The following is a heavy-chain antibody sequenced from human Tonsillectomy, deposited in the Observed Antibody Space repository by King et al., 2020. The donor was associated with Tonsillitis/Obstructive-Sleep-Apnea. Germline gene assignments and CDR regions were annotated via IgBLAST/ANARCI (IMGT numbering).Heavy chain of an antibody. CDR1: GGSFSGYY. CDR3: ARGSCSSTSCYPYYYYMDV. V-gene: IGHV4-34*01. J-gene: IGHJ6*03. D-gene: IGHD2-2*01. CDR2: INHSGST. Sequence: VQLQQWGAGLLKPSKTLSLTCAIYGGSFSGYYWSWIRQPPGKGLEWIGKINHSGSTNYNPSLKSRVTISVDTSKNQVSRKLNSVTAADTAVYYCARGSCSSTSCYPYYYYMDVWGKGTTVTVSS.